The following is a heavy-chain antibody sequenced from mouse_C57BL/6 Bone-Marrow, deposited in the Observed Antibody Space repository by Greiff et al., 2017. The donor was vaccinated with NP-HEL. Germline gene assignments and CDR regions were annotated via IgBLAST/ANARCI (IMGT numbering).Heavy chain of an antibody. CDR3: AGATYYDYADDPFYGEYY. CDR1: GFTFTDYY. J-gene: IGHJ4*01. CDR2: IRHEADGYTS. Sequence: EVQVVESGGGLVQPGGSLSFSCAASGFTFTDYYMSWVRQPPGQALEWIGFIRHEADGYTSEYSSSVKGRLTISRDSSQTILYLQMHALSAADSVTYDCAGATYYDYADDPFYGEYYGGRGTSVTVSS. V-gene: IGHV7-3*01. D-gene: IGHD2-4*01.